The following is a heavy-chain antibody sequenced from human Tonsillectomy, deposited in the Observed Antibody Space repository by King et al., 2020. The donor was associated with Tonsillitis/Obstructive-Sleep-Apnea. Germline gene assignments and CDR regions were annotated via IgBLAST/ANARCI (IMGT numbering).Heavy chain of an antibody. CDR3: ARDGSPEVVVVAASPMDV. D-gene: IGHD2-15*01. Sequence: VQLVESGSELKKPGASVKVSCKASGYTFTSYAMNWVRQAPGQGLEWMGWINTNTGNPTYAQGLTGRFVFSLDTSVSTPYLQISGLKAEDTAVYYCARDGSPEVVVVAASPMDVWGKGTTVTVSS. CDR2: INTNTGNP. CDR1: GYTFTSYA. V-gene: IGHV7-4-1*02. J-gene: IGHJ6*03.